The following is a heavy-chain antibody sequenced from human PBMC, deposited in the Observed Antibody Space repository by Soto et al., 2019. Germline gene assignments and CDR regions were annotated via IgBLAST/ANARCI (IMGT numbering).Heavy chain of an antibody. CDR3: ARVAAYYDSSGYSFDY. V-gene: IGHV4-34*01. CDR1: GGSFSGYY. CDR2: INHSGST. J-gene: IGHJ4*02. D-gene: IGHD3-22*01. Sequence: ASETLSLTCAVYGGSFSGYYWSWIRQPPGKGLEWIGEINHSGSTNYNPSLKSRVTISVDTSKNQFSLKLSSVTAADTAVYYCARVAAYYDSSGYSFDYWGQGTLVTVSS.